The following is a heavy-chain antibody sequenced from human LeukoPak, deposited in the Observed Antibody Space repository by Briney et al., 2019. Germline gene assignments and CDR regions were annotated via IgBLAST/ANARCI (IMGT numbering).Heavy chain of an antibody. Sequence: PSETLSLTCTVSGGSISSYYWSWIRQPPGKGLEWIGYIYYSGSTNYNPSLKSRVTISVDTSKNQFSLKLSPVTGADTAVYYCARGRNWFDPWGQGTLVSVSS. V-gene: IGHV4-59*01. CDR3: ARGRNWFDP. CDR1: GGSISSYY. CDR2: IYYSGST. J-gene: IGHJ5*02.